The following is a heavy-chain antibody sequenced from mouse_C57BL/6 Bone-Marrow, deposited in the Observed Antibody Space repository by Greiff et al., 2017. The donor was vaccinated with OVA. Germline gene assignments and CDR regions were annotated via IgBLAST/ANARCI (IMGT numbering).Heavy chain of an antibody. Sequence: VQLKESGPGLVKPSQSLSLTCSVTGYSITSGYYWNWIRQFPGNKLEWMGYISYDGSNNYNPSLKNRISITRDTSKNQFFLKLNSVTTEDTATYYCARTIYYEDYWGQGTTLTVSS. CDR2: ISYDGSN. J-gene: IGHJ2*01. CDR1: GYSITSGYY. D-gene: IGHD2-4*01. V-gene: IGHV3-6*01. CDR3: ARTIYYEDY.